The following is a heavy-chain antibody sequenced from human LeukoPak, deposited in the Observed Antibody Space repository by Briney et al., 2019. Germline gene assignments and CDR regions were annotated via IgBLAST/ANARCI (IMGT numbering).Heavy chain of an antibody. V-gene: IGHV3-30*09. CDR3: ATLVTAVTTTQFDY. D-gene: IGHD4-11*01. J-gene: IGHJ4*02. Sequence: PGGSLRLSCAASGLTFNTYTMHWVRQAPGRGLEWLAVISFDGSTKYYADSVRGRFAISRDNSKNTLFLQMNNLRAEDTALYYCATLVTAVTTTQFDYWGQGALVTVSS. CDR2: ISFDGSTK. CDR1: GLTFNTYT.